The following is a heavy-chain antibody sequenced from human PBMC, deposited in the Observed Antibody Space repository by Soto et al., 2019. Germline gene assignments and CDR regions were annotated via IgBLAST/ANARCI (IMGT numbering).Heavy chain of an antibody. D-gene: IGHD2-8*01. CDR1: GFTFSHFA. V-gene: IGHV3-30-3*01. CDR3: PRDRGLEYCTSGLYYLGLDY. Sequence: PGGSLRLSCAASGFTFSHFAMHWVRQAPGKGLEWISVISFNATNGFFSDSVKGRFSISRDNSANRLYLQMTNLRPEDTAIYYFPRDRGLEYCTSGLYYLGLDYWGQGNPVTVSS. CDR2: ISFNATNG. J-gene: IGHJ4*02.